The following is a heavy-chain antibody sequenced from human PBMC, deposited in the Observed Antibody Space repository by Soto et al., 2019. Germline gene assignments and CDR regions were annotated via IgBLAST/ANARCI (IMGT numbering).Heavy chain of an antibody. CDR3: ARLVYGGGLNWFDP. V-gene: IGHV4-39*01. J-gene: IGHJ5*02. CDR2: IYYSGST. D-gene: IGHD3-16*01. Sequence: SETLSLTCTVSGGSISSSSYYWGWIRQPPGKGLEWIGSIYYSGSTYYNPSLKSRVTISVDTSKNQFSLKLSSVTAADTAVYYCARLVYGGGLNWFDPWGQGTLVTVSS. CDR1: GGSISSSSYY.